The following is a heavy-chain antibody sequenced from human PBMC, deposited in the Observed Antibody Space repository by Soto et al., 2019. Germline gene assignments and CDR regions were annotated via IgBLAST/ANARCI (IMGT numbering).Heavy chain of an antibody. J-gene: IGHJ4*02. CDR3: ARDGMSMRGGGGSRGLPDY. CDR2: ISSSSSYT. D-gene: IGHD2-21*01. Sequence: GGSLRLSCAASGFTFSDYYMSWIRQAPGKGLEWVSYISSSSSYTNYADSVKGRFTISRDNAKNSLYLQMNSLRAEDTAVYYCARDGMSMRGGGGSRGLPDYWGQGTLVTVSS. V-gene: IGHV3-11*06. CDR1: GFTFSDYY.